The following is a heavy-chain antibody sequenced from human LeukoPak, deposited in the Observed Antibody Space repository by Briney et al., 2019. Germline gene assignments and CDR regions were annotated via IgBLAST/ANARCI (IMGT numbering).Heavy chain of an antibody. J-gene: IGHJ5*02. CDR3: ARGPPRRRADWFDP. Sequence: ASVKVSCKASGYTFTSYDINWVRQATRQGLEWMGWMNPNSGNTGYAQKFQGRVTMTRNTSISTAYMELSSLRSEDTAVYYCARGPPRRRADWFDPWGQGTLVTVSS. CDR2: MNPNSGNT. V-gene: IGHV1-8*02. CDR1: GYTFTSYD. D-gene: IGHD1-1*01.